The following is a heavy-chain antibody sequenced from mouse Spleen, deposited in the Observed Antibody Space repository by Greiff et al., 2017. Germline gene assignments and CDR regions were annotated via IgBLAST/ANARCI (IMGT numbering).Heavy chain of an antibody. Sequence: VQLQQSGAELVRPGTSVKVSCKASGYAFTNYLIEWVKQRPGQGLEWIGVINPGSGGTNYNEKFKGKATLTADKSSSTAYMQLSSLTSDDSAVYFCALTSYAMDYWGQGTSVTVSS. CDR3: ALTSYAMDY. J-gene: IGHJ4*01. CDR1: GYAFTNYL. D-gene: IGHD4-1*01. CDR2: INPGSGGT. V-gene: IGHV1-54*01.